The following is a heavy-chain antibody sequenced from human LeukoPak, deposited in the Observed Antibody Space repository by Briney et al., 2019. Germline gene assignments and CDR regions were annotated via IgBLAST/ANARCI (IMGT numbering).Heavy chain of an antibody. D-gene: IGHD2-15*01. CDR1: GYTFTSYD. CDR2: MNPNSGNT. J-gene: IGHJ6*02. CDR3: ARDEGRADIVVVVAATGYYYGMDV. Sequence: ASVKVSCKASGYTFTSYDINWVRQATGQGLEWMGWMNPNSGNTGYAQKFQGRVTMARNTSISTAYMELSSLRSEDTAVYYCARDEGRADIVVVVAATGYYYGMDVWGQGTTVTVSS. V-gene: IGHV1-8*01.